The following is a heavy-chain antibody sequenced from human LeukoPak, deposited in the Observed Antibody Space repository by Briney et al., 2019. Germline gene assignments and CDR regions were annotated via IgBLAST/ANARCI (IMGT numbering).Heavy chain of an antibody. CDR2: IKEDGNRK. D-gene: IGHD1-26*01. CDR1: GFTFSSYW. J-gene: IGHJ3*02. Sequence: GGSLRLSCAASGFTFSSYWMSWVRQAPGKGLECVANIKEDGNRKYYLDSVKGRFTISRDNAKNSLYLQMNSLRAEDTALYHCARGRGVGATGGDAFDIWGQGTMVTVSS. CDR3: ARGRGVGATGGDAFDI. V-gene: IGHV3-7*03.